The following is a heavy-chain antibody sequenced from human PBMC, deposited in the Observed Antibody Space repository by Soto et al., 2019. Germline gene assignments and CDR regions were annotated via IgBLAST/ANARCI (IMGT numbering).Heavy chain of an antibody. CDR2: TSYDGNNK. CDR3: ASTVDTTMVTWALGN. D-gene: IGHD5-18*01. V-gene: IGHV3-30*03. Sequence: QVQLVESGGGVVQPGRSLRLSCAAPRFIFISYGMHWVRQAPGKGLEWLAVTSYDGNNKYYGDSVKGRFTISRDESKNTLYLQRNSLRPEDTAVYYCASTVDTTMVTWALGNWGQGTLVTVSS. CDR1: RFIFISYG. J-gene: IGHJ1*01.